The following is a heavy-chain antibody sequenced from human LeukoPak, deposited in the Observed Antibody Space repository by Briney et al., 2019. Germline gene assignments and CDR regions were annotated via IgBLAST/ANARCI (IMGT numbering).Heavy chain of an antibody. Sequence: GGSLRLSCAASGFTFSYYAMHWVRQAPGKGLEWVAVLSSDGSNEYYADSVKGRFSISRDSSKNTLYLQMNSLRAEDTAVYYCARATGLWTPFDYWGQGTLVSVSS. CDR2: LSSDGSNE. D-gene: IGHD5-18*01. V-gene: IGHV3-30*04. CDR1: GFTFSYYA. CDR3: ARATGLWTPFDY. J-gene: IGHJ4*02.